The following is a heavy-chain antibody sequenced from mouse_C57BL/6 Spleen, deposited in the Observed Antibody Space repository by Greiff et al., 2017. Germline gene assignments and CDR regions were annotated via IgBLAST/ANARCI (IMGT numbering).Heavy chain of an antibody. CDR2: IDPSDSYT. CDR3: ARSYYSNPVYFDY. J-gene: IGHJ2*01. CDR1: GYTFTSYW. V-gene: IGHV1-50*01. D-gene: IGHD2-5*01. Sequence: QVQLQQPGAELVKPGASVKLSCKASGYTFTSYWMQWVKQRPGQGLEWIGEIDPSDSYTNYNQKFKGKATLTVDTSSSTAYMQLSSLTTEDSAVYYGARSYYSNPVYFDYWGQGTTLTVSS.